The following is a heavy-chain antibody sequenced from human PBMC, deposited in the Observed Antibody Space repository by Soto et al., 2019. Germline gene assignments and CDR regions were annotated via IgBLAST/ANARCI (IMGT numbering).Heavy chain of an antibody. D-gene: IGHD2-21*02. V-gene: IGHV3-64D*06. CDR2: ISSNGGST. CDR3: VKDLAHCGGDCYLLDDAFDI. CDR1: GFTFSSYA. Sequence: PGGSLRLPCSASGFTFSSYAMHWVRQAPGKGLEYVSAISSNGGSTYYAGSVKGRFTISRDNSKNTLYLQMSSLRAEDTAVYYCVKDLAHCGGDCYLLDDAFDIWGQGTMVTVSS. J-gene: IGHJ3*02.